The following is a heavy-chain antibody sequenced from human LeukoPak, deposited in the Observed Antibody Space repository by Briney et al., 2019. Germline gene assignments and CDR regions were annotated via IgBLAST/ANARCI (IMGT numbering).Heavy chain of an antibody. CDR3: ATLLGDKTIFDY. J-gene: IGHJ4*02. CDR2: IKRDGGEE. V-gene: IGHV3-7*01. Sequence: GGSLRLSCAASGFIFGSRWMSWVRQAPGKGLEWVANIKRDGGEEYYLDSVKGRFTISRDNAKNSLYLQMNSLRAEDTAVYYCATLLGDKTIFDYWGQGTLVTVSS. D-gene: IGHD1-26*01. CDR1: GFIFGSRW.